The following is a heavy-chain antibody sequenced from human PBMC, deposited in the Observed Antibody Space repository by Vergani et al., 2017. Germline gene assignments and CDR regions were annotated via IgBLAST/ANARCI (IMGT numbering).Heavy chain of an antibody. Sequence: QVQLVQSGAEVKKPGSSVKVSCKASGGTFSSYAISWVRQAPGQGLEWIGGIIPIFGTANYAQKFQGRVTITADESTSTAYMELSSLRSEDTAVYYCARDFYDSSGYYSYWYFDLWGRGTLVTVSS. CDR2: IIPIFGTA. J-gene: IGHJ2*01. V-gene: IGHV1-69*01. CDR3: ARDFYDSSGYYSYWYFDL. D-gene: IGHD3-22*01. CDR1: GGTFSSYA.